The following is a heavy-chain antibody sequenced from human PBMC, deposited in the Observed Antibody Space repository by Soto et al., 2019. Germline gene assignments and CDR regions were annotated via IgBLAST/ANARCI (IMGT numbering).Heavy chain of an antibody. J-gene: IGHJ4*02. Sequence: QVHLVQSGAEVKKPGASVKVSCKGSGYAFTTYGITWVRQAPGQGLEWMGWISAHNGNTNYAQKLQGRGTVTRDTPTSTAYMELRSLRSDDTAVYYCARGRYGDYWGQGALVPVSS. CDR1: GYAFTTYG. CDR3: ARGRYGDY. V-gene: IGHV1-18*01. CDR2: ISAHNGNT. D-gene: IGHD1-1*01.